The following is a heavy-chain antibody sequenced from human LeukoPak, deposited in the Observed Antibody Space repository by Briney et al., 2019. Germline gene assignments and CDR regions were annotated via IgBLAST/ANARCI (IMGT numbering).Heavy chain of an antibody. J-gene: IGHJ4*02. D-gene: IGHD2-21*02. Sequence: GGSLRLSCAASGFTFSNAWMSWVRQAPGKGLEWVGRIKSKTDGGTTDYAAPVKGRFTISRDDSKNTLYLQMNSLKTEDTAVYYCTTGPPGMVTAKRLDYWGQGTLVTVSS. CDR1: GFTFSNAW. CDR3: TTGPPGMVTAKRLDY. V-gene: IGHV3-15*01. CDR2: IKSKTDGGTT.